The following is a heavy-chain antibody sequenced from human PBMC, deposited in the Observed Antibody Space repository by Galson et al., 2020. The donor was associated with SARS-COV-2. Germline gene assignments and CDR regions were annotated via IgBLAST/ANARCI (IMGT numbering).Heavy chain of an antibody. CDR2: INTNTGNP. V-gene: IGHV7-4-1*02. CDR3: ATSRSGYSYGQGGVFDY. Sequence: ASVKVSCKASGYTFTSYAMNWVRQAPGQGLEWMGWINTNTGNPTYAQGFTGRFVFSLDTSVSTAYLQISSLKAEDTAVYYCATSRSGYSYGQGGVFDYWGQGTLVTVSS. CDR1: GYTFTSYA. D-gene: IGHD5-18*01. J-gene: IGHJ4*02.